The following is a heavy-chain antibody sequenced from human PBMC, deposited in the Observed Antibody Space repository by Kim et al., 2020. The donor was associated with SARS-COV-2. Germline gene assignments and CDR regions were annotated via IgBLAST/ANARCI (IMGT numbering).Heavy chain of an antibody. CDR3: AKALVGSGYQIARGMDV. Sequence: GGSLRLSCAASGFTFSSYAMSWVRQAPGKGLEWVSAISGSGGSTYYADSVKGRFTISRDNSKNTLYLQMNSLRAEDTAVYYCAKALVGSGYQIARGMDVWGQGTTVTVSS. CDR2: ISGSGGST. J-gene: IGHJ6*02. D-gene: IGHD3-22*01. CDR1: GFTFSSYA. V-gene: IGHV3-23*01.